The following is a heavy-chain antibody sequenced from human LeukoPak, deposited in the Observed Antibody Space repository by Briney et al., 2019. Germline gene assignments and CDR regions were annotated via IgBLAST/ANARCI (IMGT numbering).Heavy chain of an antibody. Sequence: SETLSLTCTVSGGSISSYYWSWIRQPPGKRLEWIGYIYYSGSTNYNPSLKSRVTISVDTSKNQFSLKLSSVTAADTAVYYCARHGRSWFDPWGQGTLVTVSS. CDR1: GGSISSYY. D-gene: IGHD1-26*01. CDR3: ARHGRSWFDP. J-gene: IGHJ5*02. CDR2: IYYSGST. V-gene: IGHV4-59*08.